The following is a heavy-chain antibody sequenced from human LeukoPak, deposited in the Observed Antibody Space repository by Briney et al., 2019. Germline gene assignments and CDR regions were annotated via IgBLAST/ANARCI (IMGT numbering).Heavy chain of an antibody. CDR2: IYYSGST. Sequence: SETLSLTCTVSGGSISSSSYYWGWIRQPPGKGLEWIGSIYYSGSTYYNPSLKSRVTISVDTSKNQFSLKLSSVTAADTAVYYCARHPVPAANGANYNWFDPWGQGTLFTVSS. J-gene: IGHJ5*02. CDR1: GGSISSSSYY. V-gene: IGHV4-39*01. D-gene: IGHD2-2*01. CDR3: ARHPVPAANGANYNWFDP.